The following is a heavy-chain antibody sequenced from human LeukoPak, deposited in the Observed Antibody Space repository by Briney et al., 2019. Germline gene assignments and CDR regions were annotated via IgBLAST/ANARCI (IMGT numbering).Heavy chain of an antibody. J-gene: IGHJ4*02. D-gene: IGHD1-1*01. CDR1: GFTFSSFA. V-gene: IGHV3-23*01. Sequence: HPGGSLRLSCAASGFTFSSFAMTWVRQAPGKGLEWVSGVSGSDGSTYYADSVKGRFTISRDNSKNTLYLQMSSLRTEDTAVYYCAKKAPGSSSRVAPFDYWGQGTLVTVSS. CDR2: VSGSDGST. CDR3: AKKAPGSSSRVAPFDY.